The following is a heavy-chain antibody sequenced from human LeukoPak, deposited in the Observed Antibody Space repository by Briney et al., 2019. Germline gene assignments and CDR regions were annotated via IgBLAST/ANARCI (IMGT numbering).Heavy chain of an antibody. CDR3: ARARGYCSSTSCYDTTVTTTQDYFDY. CDR1: GGSISSGSYY. CDR2: IYTSGST. V-gene: IGHV4-61*02. D-gene: IGHD2-2*01. Sequence: TSXTLSLTCTVSGGSISSGSYYWSWIRQPAGKGLEWIGRIYTSGSTNYNPSIKSRVTISVNTSKNQFSLKLSSVTAADTAVYYCARARGYCSSTSCYDTTVTTTQDYFDYWGQGTLVTVSS. J-gene: IGHJ4*02.